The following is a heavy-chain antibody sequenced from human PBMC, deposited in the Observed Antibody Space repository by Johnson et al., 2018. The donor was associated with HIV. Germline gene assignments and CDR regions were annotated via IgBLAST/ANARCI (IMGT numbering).Heavy chain of an antibody. D-gene: IGHD5-18*01. Sequence: VQLVESGGGVVQPGRSLRLSCAASGFTVSSNYMSWVRQAPGKGLEWVSVIYSGGSTYYADSVKGRFTISRDNSKSTLYLQMNSLRAEDTAVYYCARAYTYGAFDIVGQGKMVTVSS. CDR1: GFTVSSNY. CDR3: ARAYTYGAFDI. CDR2: IYSGGST. V-gene: IGHV3-66*01. J-gene: IGHJ3*02.